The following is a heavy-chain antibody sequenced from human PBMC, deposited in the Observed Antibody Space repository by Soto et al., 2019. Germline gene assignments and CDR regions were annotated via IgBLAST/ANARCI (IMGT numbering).Heavy chain of an antibody. Sequence: SETLSLTCTVSGGSISSSSYYWGWIRQPPGKGLEWIGSFYYSGSTYYNPSLKSRVTISVDTSKNQFSLKLSSVTAADTAMYYCARRVWFGDLWYFDLWGRGTLVTVSS. V-gene: IGHV4-39*01. CDR1: GGSISSSSYY. D-gene: IGHD3-10*01. CDR2: FYYSGST. J-gene: IGHJ2*01. CDR3: ARRVWFGDLWYFDL.